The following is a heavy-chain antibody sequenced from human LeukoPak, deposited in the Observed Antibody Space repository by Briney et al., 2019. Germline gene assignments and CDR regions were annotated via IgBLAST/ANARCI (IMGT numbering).Heavy chain of an antibody. CDR3: ARAIGWQGYDY. CDR2: ISSSGSAI. V-gene: IGHV3-48*03. Sequence: GGSLRLSCAASGFTFSSYEMNWVRQAPGEGLEWVSYISSSGSAIYYADSLKGRFTISRDNAKNSLYLQMNSLRAEDTAVYYCARAIGWQGYDYWGQGTLVTVSS. D-gene: IGHD6-19*01. J-gene: IGHJ4*02. CDR1: GFTFSSYE.